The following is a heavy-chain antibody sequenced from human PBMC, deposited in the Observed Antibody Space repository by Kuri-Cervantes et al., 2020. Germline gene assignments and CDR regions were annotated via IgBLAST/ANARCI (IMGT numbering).Heavy chain of an antibody. CDR1: GCTFSSYA. CDR2: IIPIFGTA. CDR3: ARDFSGGYYYYMDV. D-gene: IGHD6-25*01. J-gene: IGHJ6*03. V-gene: IGHV1-69*05. Sequence: SVKVSCKASGCTFSSYAISWVRQAPGQGLEWMGGIIPIFGTANYAQKFQGRVTITTDESTSTAYMELSSLRSEDTAVYYCARDFSGGYYYYMDVWGKGTTVTVSS.